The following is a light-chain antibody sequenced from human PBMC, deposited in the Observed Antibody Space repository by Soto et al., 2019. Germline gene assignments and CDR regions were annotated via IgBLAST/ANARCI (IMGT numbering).Light chain of an antibody. Sequence: QSALTQPHSASGTPGQRVTISCSGSSSNIGGRTVNWYQQLPGTAPKLLIYNNNQRPSGVPDRFSGSKSGTSASLAITGLQSEDEADYYCAAWDDSLTAHVFGGGTKVTVL. CDR1: SSNIGGRT. J-gene: IGLJ1*01. V-gene: IGLV1-44*01. CDR2: NNN. CDR3: AAWDDSLTAHV.